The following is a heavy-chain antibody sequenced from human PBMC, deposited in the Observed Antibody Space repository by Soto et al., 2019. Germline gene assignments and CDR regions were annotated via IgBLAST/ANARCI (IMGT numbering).Heavy chain of an antibody. CDR2: ISSSSSYI. CDR1: GFTFSSYS. D-gene: IGHD6-13*01. J-gene: IGHJ4*02. V-gene: IGHV3-21*01. Sequence: EMPLVESGGGLVKPGGSLRLSCAASGFTFSSYSMNWVRQAPGKGLEWVSSISSSSSYIYYADSVKGRFTISRDNAKNSLYLQMNSLRAEDTAVYYCARARKSQQLVKLDYWGQGTLVTVSS. CDR3: ARARKSQQLVKLDY.